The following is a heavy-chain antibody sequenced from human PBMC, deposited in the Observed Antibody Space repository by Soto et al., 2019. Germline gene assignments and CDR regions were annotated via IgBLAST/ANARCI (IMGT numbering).Heavy chain of an antibody. CDR3: AREGPLDIWSGLGLDY. J-gene: IGHJ4*01. Sequence: QVQVVESGGGVGQPGGSLTLSCAASGFTFINYGLHWVRQAPGKGLEWVAGISYDGSKKYYADSVKGQFTISRDSSTNTLFLQMNTVRPEDTAVYYCAREGPLDIWSGLGLDYWGQGTLVTVSS. CDR2: ISYDGSKK. D-gene: IGHD3-3*01. V-gene: IGHV3-30*03. CDR1: GFTFINYG.